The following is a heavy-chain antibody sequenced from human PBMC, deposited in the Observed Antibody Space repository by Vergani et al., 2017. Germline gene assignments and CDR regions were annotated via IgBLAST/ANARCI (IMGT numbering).Heavy chain of an antibody. V-gene: IGHV3-21*01. CDR3: ASVIPIAEATDILTCPGDP. D-gene: IGHD3-9*01. CDR2: ISRSSSYI. Sequence: VQLVESGGGVVQPGRSLRLSCAASGFTFSSYSMNWVRQAPGKGLEWVSSISRSSSYIYYADSVKGRFTISRDNAQNSLYLQMNSLRAEDTAVYYCASVIPIAEATDILTCPGDPWGQGTLVTVSS. J-gene: IGHJ5*02. CDR1: GFTFSSYS.